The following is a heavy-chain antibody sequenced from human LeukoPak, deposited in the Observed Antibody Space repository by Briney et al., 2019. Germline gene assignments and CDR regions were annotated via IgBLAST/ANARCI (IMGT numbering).Heavy chain of an antibody. J-gene: IGHJ3*02. V-gene: IGHV4-30-4*07. CDR3: ARDGRYYYAFDI. Sequence: SETLSLTCAVSGGSISSGTYSWSWIRQPPGKGLEWIGYIYYSGTTYYNPSLKSRVTISVDTSKNQFSLKLSSVTAADTAVYYCARDGRYYYAFDIWGRGTMVTVSS. D-gene: IGHD1-26*01. CDR1: GGSISSGTYS. CDR2: IYYSGTT.